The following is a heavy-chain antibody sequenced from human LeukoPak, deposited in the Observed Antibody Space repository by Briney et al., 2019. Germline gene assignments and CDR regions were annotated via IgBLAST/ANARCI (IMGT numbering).Heavy chain of an antibody. Sequence: PGGSLRLSCAASGFTFSSYAMSWGRQAPGKGLEWVSAISGSGGGTYYADSVKGRFTISRDNAKNTLCLQMNSLRAEDTAVYYCAKDPAIVVVVAATEDYWGQGTLVTVSS. CDR2: ISGSGGGT. CDR3: AKDPAIVVVVAATEDY. D-gene: IGHD2-15*01. V-gene: IGHV3-23*01. J-gene: IGHJ4*02. CDR1: GFTFSSYA.